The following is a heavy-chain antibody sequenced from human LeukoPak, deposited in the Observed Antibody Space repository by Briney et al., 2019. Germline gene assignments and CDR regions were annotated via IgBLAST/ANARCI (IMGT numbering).Heavy chain of an antibody. CDR3: ARDRDIVATIGDYYMDV. V-gene: IGHV3-23*01. CDR2: ISGNDGST. CDR1: GFTFSSYV. D-gene: IGHD5-12*01. J-gene: IGHJ6*03. Sequence: PGGSLRLSCAASGFTFSSYVMSWVRQAPGKGLEWVSLISGNDGSTYYAESVKGRFTISRDNSKNTLYLQMNSLRAEDTAVYYCARDRDIVATIGDYYMDVWGKGTTVTVSS.